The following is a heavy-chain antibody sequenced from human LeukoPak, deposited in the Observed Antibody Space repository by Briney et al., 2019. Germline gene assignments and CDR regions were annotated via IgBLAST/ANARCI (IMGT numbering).Heavy chain of an antibody. CDR2: INHSGST. CDR3: ASASSYDILTGYNDAFDI. D-gene: IGHD3-9*01. Sequence: SETLSLTCAVYGGSFSGYYWSWIRQPPGKGLEWIGEINHSGSTNYNPSLKSRVTISVDTSKNQFPLKLSSVTAADTAVYYCASASSYDILTGYNDAFDIWGQGTMVTVSS. CDR1: GGSFSGYY. V-gene: IGHV4-34*01. J-gene: IGHJ3*02.